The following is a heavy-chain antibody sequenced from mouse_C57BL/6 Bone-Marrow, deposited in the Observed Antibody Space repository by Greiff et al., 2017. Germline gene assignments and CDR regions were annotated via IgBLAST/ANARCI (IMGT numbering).Heavy chain of an antibody. Sequence: QVQLKQSGAELARPGASVKLSCKASGYTFTSYGISWVKQRTGQGLEWIGEIYPRSGNTYYNEKFKGKATLTADKSSSTAYMELRSLTSEDSAVYFCARARFYYYGSSFAYWGQGTLVTVSA. D-gene: IGHD1-1*01. V-gene: IGHV1-81*01. CDR1: GYTFTSYG. J-gene: IGHJ3*01. CDR2: IYPRSGNT. CDR3: ARARFYYYGSSFAY.